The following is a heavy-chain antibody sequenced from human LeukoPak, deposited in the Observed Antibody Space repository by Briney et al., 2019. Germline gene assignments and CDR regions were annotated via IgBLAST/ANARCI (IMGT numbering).Heavy chain of an antibody. CDR1: GFTFSSYA. V-gene: IGHV3-23*01. D-gene: IGHD1-26*01. J-gene: IGHJ4*02. Sequence: PGGSLRLSCAASGFTFSSYAMSWVRQAPGKGLEWVSAISGSGGSTYYADSVKGRFTITRDNSKNTLYLQMNSLRLEDMALYYCAKPSGSGVDYWGRGTRVTVSS. CDR2: ISGSGGST. CDR3: AKPSGSGVDY.